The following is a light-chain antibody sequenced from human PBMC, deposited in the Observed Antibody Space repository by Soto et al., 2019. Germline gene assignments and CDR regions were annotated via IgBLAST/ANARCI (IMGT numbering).Light chain of an antibody. V-gene: IGLV1-40*01. CDR3: QSYDSSLSGWV. J-gene: IGLJ3*02. CDR2: GNS. Sequence: QSVLTQPPSVSGAPGQRVTISCTGSSSNIGAGYDVHWYQQLPGTAPKLLIYGNSNRPSEVPDRFSGSKSGTSASLAITGLQDEDEADYYCQSYDSSLSGWVFGGGTKLTVL. CDR1: SSNIGAGYD.